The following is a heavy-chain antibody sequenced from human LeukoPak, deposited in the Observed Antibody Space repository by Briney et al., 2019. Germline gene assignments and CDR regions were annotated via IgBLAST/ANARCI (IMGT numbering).Heavy chain of an antibody. CDR3: ARIDYYYDSSGSTYNWFDP. J-gene: IGHJ5*02. V-gene: IGHV4-39*07. Sequence: SSETLSLTCTVSGGSIRSSYYYWGWIRQPPGKGLEWIGSIYDSGSTYYNPSLKSRVTISVDRSKNQFSLKLSSVTAADTAVYYCARIDYYYDSSGSTYNWFDPWGQGTLVTVSS. CDR2: IYDSGST. D-gene: IGHD3-22*01. CDR1: GGSIRSSYYY.